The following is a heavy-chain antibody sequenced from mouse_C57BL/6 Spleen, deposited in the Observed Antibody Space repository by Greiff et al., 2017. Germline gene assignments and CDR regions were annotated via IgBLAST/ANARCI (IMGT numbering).Heavy chain of an antibody. CDR1: GFTFSSYA. CDR3: ARDDGYFAWFAD. J-gene: IGHJ3*01. Sequence: EVKLVESGGGLVKPGGSLKLSCAASGFTFSSYALSWVRQTPEKRLEWVATISDGGSYTYYPDNVKGRFTISRDNAKNKLYLQMSHLKSEDTAMYYCARDDGYFAWFADWGQGTLVTVSA. D-gene: IGHD2-3*01. CDR2: ISDGGSYT. V-gene: IGHV5-4*03.